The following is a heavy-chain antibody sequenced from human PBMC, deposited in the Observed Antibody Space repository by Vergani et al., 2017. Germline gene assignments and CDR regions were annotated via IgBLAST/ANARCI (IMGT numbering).Heavy chain of an antibody. Sequence: EVQLVESGGGLVKPGGSLRLSCAASGFTFDDYAMHWVRQAPGKGLEWVSGISWNSGSIGYADSVKGRFTISRDNAKNSLYLQMNSLRAEDTALYYCASLKGYSGYEDDYYMDVWGKGTTVTVSS. CDR3: ASLKGYSGYEDDYYMDV. V-gene: IGHV3-9*01. CDR1: GFTFDDYA. D-gene: IGHD5-12*01. J-gene: IGHJ6*03. CDR2: ISWNSGSI.